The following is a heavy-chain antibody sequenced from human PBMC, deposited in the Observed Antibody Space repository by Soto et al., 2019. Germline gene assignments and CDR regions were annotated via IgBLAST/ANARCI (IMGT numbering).Heavy chain of an antibody. V-gene: IGHV3-30*18. CDR2: TSYDGSIQ. D-gene: IGHD2-2*01. CDR1: GFTFNNYD. Sequence: GGSLRLSCAASGFTFNNYDMHWVRQAPGKGLEWVAVTSYDGSIQFYADSVRGRFSISRDNSNNTLYLQMNSLRAADTAVYYCAKDSGQLPAYLDYWGQGTLVTVSS. J-gene: IGHJ4*02. CDR3: AKDSGQLPAYLDY.